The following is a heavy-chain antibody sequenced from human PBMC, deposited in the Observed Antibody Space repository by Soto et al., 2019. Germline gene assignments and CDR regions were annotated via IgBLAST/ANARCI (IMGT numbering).Heavy chain of an antibody. CDR2: IIPIFGTA. J-gene: IGHJ6*02. CDR1: GGTFSSYA. Sequence: SVKVSCKASGGTFSSYAISWVRQAPGQGLEWMGGIIPIFGTANYAQKFQGRVTITADKSTSTAYMELSSQRSEDTAVYYCARDTAYAGSSGSEARGMDVWGQGTTVTVSS. V-gene: IGHV1-69*06. D-gene: IGHD3-22*01. CDR3: ARDTAYAGSSGSEARGMDV.